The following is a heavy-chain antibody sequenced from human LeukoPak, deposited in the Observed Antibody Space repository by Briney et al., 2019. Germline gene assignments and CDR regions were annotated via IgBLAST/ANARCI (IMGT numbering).Heavy chain of an antibody. CDR1: GFTFSSYA. Sequence: GGSLKLSCAASGFTFSSYAMSWVRQAPGKGLEWVSGISVSGVSTYYADSVKGRFTISRDNSKNTLYLQMNSLRAEDTALYYYARDPYGDYVLDYWGQGTQVTVSS. V-gene: IGHV3-23*01. CDR2: ISVSGVST. D-gene: IGHD4-17*01. CDR3: ARDPYGDYVLDY. J-gene: IGHJ4*02.